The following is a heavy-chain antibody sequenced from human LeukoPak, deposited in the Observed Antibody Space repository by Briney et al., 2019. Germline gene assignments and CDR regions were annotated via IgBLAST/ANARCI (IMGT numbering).Heavy chain of an antibody. J-gene: IGHJ4*02. D-gene: IGHD5-18*01. V-gene: IGHV3-23*01. CDR2: ISGSGGST. CDR1: GFTFSNFL. CDR3: AKSVRGYSYAYYPK. Sequence: PGGSLRLSCAAPGFTFSNFLMTWVRQAPGKGLEWVSAISGSGGSTYYADSVKGRFTISRDNSKNTLYLQMNSLRAEDTAVYYCAKSVRGYSYAYYPKWGQGTLVTVSS.